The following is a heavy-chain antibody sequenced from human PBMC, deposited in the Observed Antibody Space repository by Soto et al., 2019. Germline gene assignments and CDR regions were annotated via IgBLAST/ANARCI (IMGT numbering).Heavy chain of an antibody. CDR3: AREVGATARSAHYFDY. V-gene: IGHV1-18*01. J-gene: IGHJ4*02. CDR1: GYTFTSYG. Sequence: GASVKVSCKASGYTFTSYGISWARQAPGQGLEWMGWISAYNGNTNYAQKLQGRVTMTTDTSTSTAYMELRSLRSDDTAVYYCAREVGATARSAHYFDYWGQGTLVTVSS. D-gene: IGHD1-26*01. CDR2: ISAYNGNT.